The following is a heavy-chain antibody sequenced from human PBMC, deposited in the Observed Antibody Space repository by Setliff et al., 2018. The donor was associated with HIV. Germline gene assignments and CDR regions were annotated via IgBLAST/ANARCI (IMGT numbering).Heavy chain of an antibody. D-gene: IGHD6-19*01. J-gene: IGHJ4*02. V-gene: IGHV3-49*04. CDR3: IRPLWYNNGWTLDN. CDR2: IRSKTFGGTA. Sequence: GGSLRLSCAASGFTFSKTWMTWVRQAPGKGLEWIGFIRSKTFGGTAEYAASVKGRFTISRDDSISVAYLQLNSLKTDDTAVYYCIRPLWYNNGWTLDNWGQGTLVTVSS. CDR1: GFTFSKTW.